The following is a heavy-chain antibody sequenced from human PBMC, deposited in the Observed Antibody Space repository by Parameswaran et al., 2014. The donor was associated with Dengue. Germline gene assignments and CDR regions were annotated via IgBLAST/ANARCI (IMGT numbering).Heavy chain of an antibody. J-gene: IGHJ5*02. D-gene: IGHD3-9*01. CDR3: AKGHTFDWLPGNWFDP. CDR2: ISWNSGSI. V-gene: IGHV3-9*01. Sequence: WIRQPPGKGLEWVSGISWNSGSIGYADSVKGRFTISRDNAKNSLYLQMNSLRAEDTALYYCAKGHTFDWLPGNWFDPWGQGTLVTVSS.